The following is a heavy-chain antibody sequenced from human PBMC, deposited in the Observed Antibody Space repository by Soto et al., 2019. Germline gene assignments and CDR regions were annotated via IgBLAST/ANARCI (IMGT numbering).Heavy chain of an antibody. CDR1: AFTFNNYA. D-gene: IGHD3-22*01. Sequence: PGGSLRLSCAASAFTFNNYAMSWVRQAPGKGLEWVSGTGGSGRTTYYADSVKGRFTISRDNSNNTLSLQMNSLRAEDTAVYYCAKSRYSDSSGDFYDYWGQGTLVTVSS. CDR3: AKSRYSDSSGDFYDY. J-gene: IGHJ4*02. V-gene: IGHV3-23*01. CDR2: TGGSGRTT.